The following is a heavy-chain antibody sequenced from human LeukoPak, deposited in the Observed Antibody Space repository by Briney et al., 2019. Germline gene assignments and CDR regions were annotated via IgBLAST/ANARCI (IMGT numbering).Heavy chain of an antibody. D-gene: IGHD3-10*01. Sequence: SETLSLTCTVSGGSLSRLFWSWIPQPPGKGLEWIGYMFYSWSTNYIPSLRSQVTISVDASKTQFSLKLTSVSAADTAVYYCARDRAPVTMIRGAPGGFDPWGQGTLVTVSS. J-gene: IGHJ5*02. CDR2: MFYSWST. CDR1: GGSLSRLF. CDR3: ARDRAPVTMIRGAPGGFDP. V-gene: IGHV4-59*11.